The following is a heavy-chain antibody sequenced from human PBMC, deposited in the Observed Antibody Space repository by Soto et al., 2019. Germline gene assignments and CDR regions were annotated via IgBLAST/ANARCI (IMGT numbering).Heavy chain of an antibody. CDR1: GFSFSSFA. J-gene: IGHJ5*02. D-gene: IGHD2-2*01. Sequence: PGGSLRLSCAASGFSFSSFAMSWVRQAPGKGLEWVAVISYDGSNKYYAESVKGRFTISRGNSKNTLYLQMNSLRAEDTAVYYCAKEKISTSCCNWFDPWGQGTLVTVSS. CDR3: AKEKISTSCCNWFDP. CDR2: ISYDGSNK. V-gene: IGHV3-30*04.